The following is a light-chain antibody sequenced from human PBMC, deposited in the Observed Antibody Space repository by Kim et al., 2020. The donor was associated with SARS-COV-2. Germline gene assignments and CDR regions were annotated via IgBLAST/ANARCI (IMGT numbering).Light chain of an antibody. J-gene: IGKJ4*01. CDR3: QQYGASSLT. V-gene: IGKV3-20*01. CDR2: DAS. CDR1: QSVSNSR. Sequence: SPGVSATLSCRASQSVSNSRLAWYQQKPGQAPRLLIYDASSRATGITDRFSGSGSGTDFTLTISRLEPEDFAVYYCQQYGASSLTFGGGTKVDIK.